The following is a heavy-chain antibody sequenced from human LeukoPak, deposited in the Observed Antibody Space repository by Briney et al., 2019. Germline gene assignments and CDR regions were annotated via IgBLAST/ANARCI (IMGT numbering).Heavy chain of an antibody. Sequence: SETLSLTCSVSGGPITEYYWSWIRQPPGKGLEWIGYIYHTGSTNYSPSLKGRVTTSVDASRNQFSLKLVSVTAADTAVYYCARDRGSTGYYYLDSWGQGILVTVSS. D-gene: IGHD6-19*01. CDR3: ARDRGSTGYYYLDS. V-gene: IGHV4-59*01. J-gene: IGHJ4*02. CDR1: GGPITEYY. CDR2: IYHTGST.